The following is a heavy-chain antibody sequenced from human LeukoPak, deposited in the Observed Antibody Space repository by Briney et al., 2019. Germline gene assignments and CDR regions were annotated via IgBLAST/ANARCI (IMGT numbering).Heavy chain of an antibody. Sequence: PGGSLRLSCAAPGFASSSSGMHWVRQPPGKGLEWVAFIRYDGSKKSYRDSVRGRFTISRDNARNTLYLQMDSLRGDDSALYYCAKEKASIGSYFDFWGQGALVTISS. CDR2: IRYDGSKK. D-gene: IGHD3-10*01. J-gene: IGHJ4*02. CDR1: GFASSSSG. CDR3: AKEKASIGSYFDF. V-gene: IGHV3-30*02.